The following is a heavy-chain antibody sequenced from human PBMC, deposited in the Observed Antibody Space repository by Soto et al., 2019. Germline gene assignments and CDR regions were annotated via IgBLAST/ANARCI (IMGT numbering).Heavy chain of an antibody. CDR2: GHFNERA. CDR3: SRHSGSSGGAFDI. J-gene: IGHJ3*02. V-gene: IGHV4-59*08. CDR1: GDSVSRYY. D-gene: IGHD6-6*01. Sequence: SETLSLTCTVSGDSVSRYYWSWVRQPPGKGPEWIGYGHFNERANYNPSLESRVTISLDTSKNQFCLKSTSVTAADSAMYYCSRHSGSSGGAFDIWGQGTMVTVSS.